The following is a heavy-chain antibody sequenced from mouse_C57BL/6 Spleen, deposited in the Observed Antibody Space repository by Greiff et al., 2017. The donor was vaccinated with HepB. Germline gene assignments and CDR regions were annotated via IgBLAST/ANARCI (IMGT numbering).Heavy chain of an antibody. D-gene: IGHD1-1*01. J-gene: IGHJ2*01. CDR1: GFTFSSYG. Sequence: DVMLVESGGDLVKPGGSLKLSCAASGFTFSSYGMSWVRQTPDKRLEWVATISSGGSYTYYPDSVKGRFTISRDNAKNTLYLQMSSLKSEDTAMYYCARHALDGSSSYYFDYWGQGTTLTVSS. CDR3: ARHALDGSSSYYFDY. CDR2: ISSGGSYT. V-gene: IGHV5-6*02.